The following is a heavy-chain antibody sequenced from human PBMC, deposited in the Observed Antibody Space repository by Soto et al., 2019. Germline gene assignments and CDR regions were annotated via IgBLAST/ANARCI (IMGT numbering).Heavy chain of an antibody. Sequence: GGSLRLSCAASGFTFSSYGMHWVRQAPGKGLEWVAVISYDGSNKYYADSVKGRFTISRDNSKNTLYLQMNSLRAEDTAVYYCAKGRSAMVIYFDYWGQGTLVTVSS. V-gene: IGHV3-30*18. CDR2: ISYDGSNK. D-gene: IGHD5-18*01. CDR1: GFTFSSYG. CDR3: AKGRSAMVIYFDY. J-gene: IGHJ4*02.